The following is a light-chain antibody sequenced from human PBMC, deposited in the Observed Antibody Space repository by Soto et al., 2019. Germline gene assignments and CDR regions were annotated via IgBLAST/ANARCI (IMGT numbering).Light chain of an antibody. Sequence: EIVLTQSPATLSLSPGERATLSCRASQSVSSYLAWYQQKPGQAPRLLIYDASKRATGIPARFSGSGFGTDYTLTISSLEPEDFAVYYCQQYGSSPMTFGQGTRLEI. CDR1: QSVSSY. CDR3: QQYGSSPMT. CDR2: DAS. V-gene: IGKV3-11*01. J-gene: IGKJ5*01.